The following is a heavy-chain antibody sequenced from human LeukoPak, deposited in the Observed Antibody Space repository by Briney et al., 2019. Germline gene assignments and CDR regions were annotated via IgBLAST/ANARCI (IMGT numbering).Heavy chain of an antibody. CDR3: ATYYENFQH. CDR2: IYYSGST. D-gene: IGHD3-22*01. Sequence: SQTLSLTCTVSGGSISRGDYYWSWIRQPPGKGLEWIGYIYYSGSTYYSPSLKSRVTISVDTSKNQFSLKLSSVTAADTAVYYCATYYENFQHWGQGTLVTVSS. J-gene: IGHJ1*01. V-gene: IGHV4-30-4*01. CDR1: GGSISRGDYY.